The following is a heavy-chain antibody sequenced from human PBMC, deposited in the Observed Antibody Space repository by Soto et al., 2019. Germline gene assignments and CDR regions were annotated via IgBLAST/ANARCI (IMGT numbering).Heavy chain of an antibody. CDR1: GGSISSVSYY. V-gene: IGHV4-39*01. Sequence: QLQLQESGPGLVKPSETLSLTCSVSGGSISSVSYYWCWIRQPPGKGLEWIGSIYYSGSAYYSPSLKSRVTMSVDTSKTQLSLELRSVTAADTAVYYCARLHCNSPNCVPLDPWGQGTLVTVSS. J-gene: IGHJ5*02. CDR3: ARLHCNSPNCVPLDP. CDR2: IYYSGSA. D-gene: IGHD2-2*01.